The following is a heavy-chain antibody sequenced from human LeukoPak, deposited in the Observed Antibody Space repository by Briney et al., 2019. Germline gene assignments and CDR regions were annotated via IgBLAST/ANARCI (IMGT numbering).Heavy chain of an antibody. V-gene: IGHV3-21*01. CDR3: ARERSLWFGELRLLEYNWFDP. D-gene: IGHD3-10*01. J-gene: IGHJ5*02. CDR2: ISSSSSYI. CDR1: GFTFSSYS. Sequence: GGSLRLSCAASGFTFSSYSMNWVRQAPGKGLEWVSSISSSSSYIYYADSVKGRFTISRDNAKNSLYLQMNSLRAEDTAVYYCARERSLWFGELRLLEYNWFDPWGQRTLVTLSS.